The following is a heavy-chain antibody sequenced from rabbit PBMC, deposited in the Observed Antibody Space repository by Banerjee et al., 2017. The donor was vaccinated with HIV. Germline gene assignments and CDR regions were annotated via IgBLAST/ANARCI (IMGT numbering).Heavy chain of an antibody. D-gene: IGHD2-1*01. Sequence: QSLEESGGDLVKPGASLTLTCTASGIDFSSYWICWVRQAPGKGLEWIGCIYTGSSGSTYYVSWAKGRFTISKTSSTTVTLQMTSLTAADTATYFCARERYSYDDYGYVDLWGPGTLVTVS. J-gene: IGHJ4*01. CDR3: ARERYSYDDYGYVDL. CDR1: GIDFSSYW. CDR2: IYTGSSGST. V-gene: IGHV1S40*01.